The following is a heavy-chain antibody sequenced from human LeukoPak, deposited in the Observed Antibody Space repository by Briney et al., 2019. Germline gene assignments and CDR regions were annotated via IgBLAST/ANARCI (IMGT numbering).Heavy chain of an antibody. CDR1: RYTFTSYD. V-gene: IGHV1-8*01. D-gene: IGHD6-13*01. Sequence: ASVKVSCKASRYTFTSYDINWVRQATGQGLEWMGWMNPNSGNTGYAQKFQGRVTMTRNTSISTAYMELSSLRSEDTAVYYCARGRAAAGTTAFDIWGQGTMVPVSS. J-gene: IGHJ3*02. CDR2: MNPNSGNT. CDR3: ARGRAAAGTTAFDI.